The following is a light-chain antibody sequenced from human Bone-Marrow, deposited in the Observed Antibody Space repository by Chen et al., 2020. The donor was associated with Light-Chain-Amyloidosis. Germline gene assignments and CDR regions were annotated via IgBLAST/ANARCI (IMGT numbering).Light chain of an antibody. Sequence: SYDLTQPSSVSVSPGQTARITCPGDTLPMQYTYWYQRKPGQAPVLLIFKDSQRPSGIPARFSGSSSGTTVTLTISGVQADDEADYYCQSSDSSGEYVIFGGGTKLTIL. V-gene: IGLV3-25*03. CDR2: KDS. CDR3: QSSDSSGEYVI. J-gene: IGLJ2*01. CDR1: TLPMQY.